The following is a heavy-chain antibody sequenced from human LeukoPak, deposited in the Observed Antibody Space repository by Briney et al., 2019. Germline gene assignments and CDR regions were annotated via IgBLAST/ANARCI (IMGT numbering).Heavy chain of an antibody. CDR3: ARLPYCSGGSCYSDYYYYMDV. CDR2: ISSSSSNI. V-gene: IGHV3-48*02. D-gene: IGHD2-15*01. J-gene: IGHJ6*03. Sequence: GGSLRLSCAASGFTFSSYSMNCVRQAPGKGLVWVSYISSSSSNIYYADSVKGRFTISRDNAKNSLYLQMNSLRDEDTAVYYCARLPYCSGGSCYSDYYYYMDVWGKGTTVTVSS. CDR1: GFTFSSYS.